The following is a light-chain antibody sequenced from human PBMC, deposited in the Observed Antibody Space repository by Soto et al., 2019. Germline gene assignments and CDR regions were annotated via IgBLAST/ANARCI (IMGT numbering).Light chain of an antibody. V-gene: IGKV3D-15*01. J-gene: IGKJ5*01. CDR1: QYISTK. CDR3: QQYNNWHPIS. CDR2: GVS. Sequence: ETQMTQSPATLSVSPGERVTLSCRASQYISTKLAWYKQKPGQSPRLVISGVSKRATGIPARFSGSGYGTEFNLTPISLQSEDLGVYYCQQYNNWHPISLGQGTRLEIK.